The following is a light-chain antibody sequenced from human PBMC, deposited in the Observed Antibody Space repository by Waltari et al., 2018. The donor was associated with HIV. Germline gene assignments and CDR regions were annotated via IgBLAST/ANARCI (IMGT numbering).Light chain of an antibody. CDR1: SSNIGSNS. Sequence: QSVLTQPPSASGTPWQRVTIPCSGTSSNIGSNSVSWYQQLPGTAPKLLIYRNNQRPSGVPDRFSGSKSGTSASLAISGLRSEDEADYYCAAWDDSLSVVYVFGTGTKVTVL. CDR2: RNN. J-gene: IGLJ1*01. V-gene: IGLV1-47*01. CDR3: AAWDDSLSVVYV.